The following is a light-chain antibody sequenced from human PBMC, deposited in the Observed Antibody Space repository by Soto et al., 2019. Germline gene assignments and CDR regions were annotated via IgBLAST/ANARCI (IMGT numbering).Light chain of an antibody. J-gene: IGLJ2*01. CDR2: DVS. CDR1: SSDIGGYNS. V-gene: IGLV2-14*01. CDR3: SSYTSSSTPVV. Sequence: QSALTQPASVSGSPGQSITMSCTGTSSDIGGYNSVSWHQQHPGKAPKLMIYDVSNRPSGVSNRFSGSKSGNTASLTISGLQAEDEADYYCSSYTSSSTPVVFGGGTKLTVL.